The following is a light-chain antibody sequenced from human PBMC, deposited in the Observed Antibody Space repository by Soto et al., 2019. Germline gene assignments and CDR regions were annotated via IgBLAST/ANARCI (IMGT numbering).Light chain of an antibody. V-gene: IGKV1-5*03. Sequence: DIQMTQSPATLSASIGDRVTITCRASESIRTWLAWYQHKPGKAPKFLIYKASGLESGVPSRFSGSGSGTDFTLTISSLQPDDFATYYCQHYNSYSEAFGQGTRLEIK. CDR3: QHYNSYSEA. CDR2: KAS. J-gene: IGKJ5*01. CDR1: ESIRTW.